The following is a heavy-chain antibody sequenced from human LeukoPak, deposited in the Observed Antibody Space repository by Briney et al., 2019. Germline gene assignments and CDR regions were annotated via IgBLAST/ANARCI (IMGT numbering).Heavy chain of an antibody. CDR3: ARAHATYYYDSSGYGFVY. Sequence: ASVKVSCKASGYTFTSYGISWLRQAPGQGLGWMGWISAYNDNTNYAQKLQGRVTMTTDTSTSTAYMELRSLRSDDTAVYYCARAHATYYYDSSGYGFVYWGQGTLVTVSS. D-gene: IGHD3-22*01. CDR2: ISAYNDNT. J-gene: IGHJ4*02. CDR1: GYTFTSYG. V-gene: IGHV1-18*01.